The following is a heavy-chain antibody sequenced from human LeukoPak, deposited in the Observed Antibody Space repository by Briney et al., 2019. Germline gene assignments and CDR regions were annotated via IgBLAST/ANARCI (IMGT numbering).Heavy chain of an antibody. Sequence: ASVKVSCKASGYTFTSYGISWVRQAPGQGLEWMGWISAYNGNTNYAQKLQGRVTMTTDTSTSTAYMELRSLRSDDTAVYYCARDLYSSGYYYWSYYFDYWGQGTLVTVPS. CDR3: ARDLYSSGYYYWSYYFDY. CDR2: ISAYNGNT. D-gene: IGHD3-22*01. J-gene: IGHJ4*02. V-gene: IGHV1-18*01. CDR1: GYTFTSYG.